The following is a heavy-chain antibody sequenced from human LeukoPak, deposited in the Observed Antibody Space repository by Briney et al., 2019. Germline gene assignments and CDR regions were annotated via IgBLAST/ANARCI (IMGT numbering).Heavy chain of an antibody. CDR1: GYTFTGYY. J-gene: IGHJ3*02. D-gene: IGHD3-22*01. CDR2: INPNSGGT. V-gene: IGHV1-2*02. Sequence: GASVKVSCKASGYTFTGYYMHWVRQAPGQGLEWMGWINPNSGGTNYAQKFQGRVTMTRDTSISTAYMELSRLRSDDTAVYYCARGAGYYYRNDAFDIWGQGTMVTVSS. CDR3: ARGAGYYYRNDAFDI.